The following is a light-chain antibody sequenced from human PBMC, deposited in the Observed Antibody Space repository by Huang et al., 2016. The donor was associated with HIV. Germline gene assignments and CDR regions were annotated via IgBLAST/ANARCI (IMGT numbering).Light chain of an antibody. CDR3: QQYYITPLT. Sequence: DIVMTQSPDSLVVSLGERATINCQSSQIISYNSNNKHYLAWYEQKPGQPPKLLIYLSSTRESGVPDRFDGSGSGTDVTLTISSLQAEVVAVYYCQQYYITPLTFGGGTKVEI. J-gene: IGKJ4*01. V-gene: IGKV4-1*01. CDR2: LSS. CDR1: QIISYNSNNKHY.